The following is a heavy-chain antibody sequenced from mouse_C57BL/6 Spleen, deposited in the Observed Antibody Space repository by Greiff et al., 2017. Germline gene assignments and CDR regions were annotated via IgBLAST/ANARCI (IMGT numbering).Heavy chain of an antibody. CDR3: ARLDYYYLYYFDY. D-gene: IGHD1-1*01. V-gene: IGHV5-9*01. J-gene: IGHJ2*01. CDR1: GFTFSSYT. Sequence: EVKLMESGGGLVKPGGSLKLSCAASGFTFSSYTMSWVRQTPEKRLEWVATISGGGGNTYYPDSVKGRFTISRDNAKNTLYLQMSSLRSEDTALYYCARLDYYYLYYFDYWGQGTTLTVSS. CDR2: ISGGGGNT.